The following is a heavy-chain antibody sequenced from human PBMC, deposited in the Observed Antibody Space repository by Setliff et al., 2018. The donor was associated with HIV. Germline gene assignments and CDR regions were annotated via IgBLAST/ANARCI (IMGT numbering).Heavy chain of an antibody. CDR1: GGSISRGDYY. CDR2: IYTSGSTSGST. CDR3: ARDRGGHYTGSYYYMDV. Sequence: PSETLSLTCTVSGGSISRGDYYWNWIRQPAGKGLEWIGHIYTSGSTSGSTYYNPSLKSRVIISVDMSKNQFSLRLSSVTAADTAVYYCARDRGGHYTGSYYYMDVWGKGTTVTVSS. D-gene: IGHD3-10*01. V-gene: IGHV4-61*09. J-gene: IGHJ6*03.